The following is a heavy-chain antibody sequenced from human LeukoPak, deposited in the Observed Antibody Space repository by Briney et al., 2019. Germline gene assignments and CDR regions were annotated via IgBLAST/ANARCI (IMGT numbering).Heavy chain of an antibody. CDR2: INHSGST. J-gene: IGHJ4*02. V-gene: IGHV4-34*01. CDR3: ARLPRGYSGFLDY. CDR1: GGSFSGYY. D-gene: IGHD5-12*01. Sequence: SKTLSLTCAVYGGSFSGYYWSWIRQPPGKGLEWIGEINHSGSTNYNPSLKSRVTISVDTSKNQFSLKLSSVTAADTAVYYCARLPRGYSGFLDYWGQGTLVTVSS.